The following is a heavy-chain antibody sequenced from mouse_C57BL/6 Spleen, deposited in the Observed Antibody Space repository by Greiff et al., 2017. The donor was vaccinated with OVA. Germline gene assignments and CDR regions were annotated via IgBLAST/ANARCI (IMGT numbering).Heavy chain of an antibody. D-gene: IGHD2-1*01. V-gene: IGHV1-54*01. CDR2: INPGSGGT. J-gene: IGHJ4*01. CDR3: ARHLLSYYAMDY. Sequence: QVQLQQSGAELVRPGTSVKVSCKASGYAFTNYLIEWVKQRPGQGLEWIGVINPGSGGTNYNEKFKGKATLTADKSSSTAYMQLSSLTSEDSAVYVCARHLLSYYAMDYWGQGTSVTVSS. CDR1: GYAFTNYL.